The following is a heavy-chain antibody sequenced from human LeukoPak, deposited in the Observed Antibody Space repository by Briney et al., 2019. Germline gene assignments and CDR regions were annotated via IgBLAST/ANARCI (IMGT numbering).Heavy chain of an antibody. J-gene: IGHJ4*02. CDR1: GFTFSSYG. Sequence: GGSLRLSCAASGFTFSSYGMNWVRQAPGKGLEWVSSISSSSSYIYYADSVKGRFTISRDNSKNTLYLQMNSLRAEDTAVYYCAKAHRTDYYDSSGLDYWGQGTLVTVSS. CDR3: AKAHRTDYYDSSGLDY. D-gene: IGHD3-22*01. CDR2: ISSSSSYI. V-gene: IGHV3-21*01.